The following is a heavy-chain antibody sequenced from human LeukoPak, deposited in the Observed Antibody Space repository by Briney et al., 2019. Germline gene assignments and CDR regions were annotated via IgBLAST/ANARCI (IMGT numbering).Heavy chain of an antibody. V-gene: IGHV1-46*01. CDR1: GYTFTSYY. J-gene: IGHJ6*03. D-gene: IGHD4-17*01. CDR2: INPSGGST. Sequence: ASVKVSCKASGYTFTSYYMHWVRQAPGQGLEWMGIINPSGGSTSYAQKFQGRVTMTRDMSTSTVYVEPSSLRSEDTAVYYCASKEPTTVPKEGYYYYYMDVWGKGTTVTVSS. CDR3: ASKEPTTVPKEGYYYYYMDV.